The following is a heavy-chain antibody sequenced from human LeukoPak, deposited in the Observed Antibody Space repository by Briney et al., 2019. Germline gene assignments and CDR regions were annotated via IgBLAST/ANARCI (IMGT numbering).Heavy chain of an antibody. Sequence: GGSLRLSCAASGFTFSSSAMSWIRQAPGRGLEWLSAISHSADLTFYADSVTGRFTISRDKSKNTFYLQMVSLRAEDTAVYYCASRSPAIAVAGGLDYWGQGTLVTVSS. J-gene: IGHJ4*02. D-gene: IGHD6-19*01. CDR3: ASRSPAIAVAGGLDY. CDR1: GFTFSSSA. CDR2: ISHSADLT. V-gene: IGHV3-23*01.